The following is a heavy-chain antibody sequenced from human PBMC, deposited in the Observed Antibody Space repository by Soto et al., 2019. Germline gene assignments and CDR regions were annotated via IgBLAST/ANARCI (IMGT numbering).Heavy chain of an antibody. Sequence: SETLSLTCTVSGGSITSSYWSWIRRPPGKGLEWIAYIYDTGISGYTPSTSYNPSLKSRVTMSVDTSKSQFSLKSTSVTAADTAVYYCTRLRWLQPPTRPDHYYYGMDVWGPGTTVTVSS. CDR2: IYDTGISGYTPST. CDR3: TRLRWLQPPTRPDHYYYGMDV. CDR1: GGSITSSY. J-gene: IGHJ6*02. D-gene: IGHD6-19*01. V-gene: IGHV4-59*12.